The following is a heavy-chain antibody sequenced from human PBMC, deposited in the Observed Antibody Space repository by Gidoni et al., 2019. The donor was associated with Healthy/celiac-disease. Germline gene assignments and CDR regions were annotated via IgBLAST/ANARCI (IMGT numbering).Heavy chain of an antibody. CDR3: ARGGSSGAAAGGNWFDP. J-gene: IGHJ5*02. D-gene: IGHD6-13*01. CDR2: IGTAGDT. Sequence: EVQLVESGGGLVQPGGSLRLSCAASGFTFRSYDMHWVRQATGKGLEWVSAIGTAGDTYYPGSVKGRFTISRENAKNSLYLQMNSLRAGDTAVYYCARGGSSGAAAGGNWFDPWGQGTLVTVSS. V-gene: IGHV3-13*01. CDR1: GFTFRSYD.